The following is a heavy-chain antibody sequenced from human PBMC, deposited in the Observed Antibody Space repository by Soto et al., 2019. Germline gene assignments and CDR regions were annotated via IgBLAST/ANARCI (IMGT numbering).Heavy chain of an antibody. Sequence: SETLSLTCTVSGGSISSGDYYWSWIRQPPGKGLEWIGYIYYSGSTYYNPSLKSRVTISVDTSKNQFSLKLSSVTAADTAVYYCAGDRNYGSGSYLDYWGQGTLVTVSS. V-gene: IGHV4-30-4*01. CDR1: GGSISSGDYY. CDR2: IYYSGST. J-gene: IGHJ4*02. CDR3: AGDRNYGSGSYLDY. D-gene: IGHD3-10*01.